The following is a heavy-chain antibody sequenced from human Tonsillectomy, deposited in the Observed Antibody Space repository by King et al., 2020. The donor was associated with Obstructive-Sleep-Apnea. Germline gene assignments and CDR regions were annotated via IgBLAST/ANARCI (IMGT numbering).Heavy chain of an antibody. J-gene: IGHJ4*02. V-gene: IGHV4-59*08. CDR2: IYYSGST. D-gene: IGHD3-9*01. CDR1: GGSISSFY. Sequence: QLQESGPGLVKPSETLSLTCTVSGGSISSFYWSWIRQPPGKGLEWIGYIYYSGSTNYNPSLKSRVTISVDTSKNQFSLKLNSVTAADTAVYYCARHSGADISTGYYYYPVDSWGQGTLVTVSS. CDR3: ARHSGADISTGYYYYPVDS.